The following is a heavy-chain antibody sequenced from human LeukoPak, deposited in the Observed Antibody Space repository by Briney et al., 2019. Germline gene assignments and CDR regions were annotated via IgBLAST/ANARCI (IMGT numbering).Heavy chain of an antibody. CDR3: AKVTDCSGGACYKYYFDY. J-gene: IGHJ4*02. CDR1: GFTFSSYA. CDR2: ISGSAGST. V-gene: IGHV3-23*01. Sequence: GWSLRLSCAASGFTFSSYAMSWVRQAPGKGLEWVSAISGSAGSTYYADSVKGRFTISRDNSKNTLYLQMNSLRAEDTAVYYCAKVTDCSGGACYKYYFDYWGQGTLVTVSS. D-gene: IGHD2-15*01.